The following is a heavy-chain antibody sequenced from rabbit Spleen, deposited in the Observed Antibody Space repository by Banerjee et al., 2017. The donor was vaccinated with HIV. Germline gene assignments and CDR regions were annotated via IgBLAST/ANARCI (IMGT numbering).Heavy chain of an antibody. V-gene: IGHV1S40*01. J-gene: IGHJ6*01. CDR3: ARVSETSGWGEDL. D-gene: IGHD4-1*01. Sequence: QSLEESGGDLVKPGASLTLTCTASGVSFSVSSYMCWVRQAPGKGLEWIACIDTGSSGFTYYANWAKGRFTISKTSSTTVTLQMTSLTVEDTATYFCARVSETSGWGEDLWGPGTLVTVS. CDR2: IDTGSSGFT. CDR1: GVSFSVSSY.